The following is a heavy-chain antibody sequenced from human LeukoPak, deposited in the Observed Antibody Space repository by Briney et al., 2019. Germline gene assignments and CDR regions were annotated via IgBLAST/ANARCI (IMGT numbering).Heavy chain of an antibody. D-gene: IGHD3-10*01. CDR2: FDPEDGET. V-gene: IGHV1-24*01. J-gene: IGHJ4*02. CDR1: AYTLTEVS. CDR3: ATYLITMVRGVISPPFDY. Sequence: ASVKVSCKLSAYTLTEVSMQWVRQAPGKGLEWMGGFDPEDGETIYAQKLQGRVTMTEDTSTDTAYMELSSLRSEDTAVYYCATYLITMVRGVISPPFDYWGQGTLVTVSS.